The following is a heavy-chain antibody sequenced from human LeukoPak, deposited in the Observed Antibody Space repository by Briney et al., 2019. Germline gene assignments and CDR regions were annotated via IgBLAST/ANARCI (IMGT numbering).Heavy chain of an antibody. CDR1: GGSISSSSYY. CDR3: AGYYGDYWFDP. Sequence: PSEALSLTCTVSGGSISSSSYYWGWIRQPPGKGLEWIGSIYYSGSTYYNPSLKSRVTISVDTSKNQFSLKLSSVTAADTAVYYCAGYYGDYWFDPWGQGTLVTVSS. CDR2: IYYSGST. J-gene: IGHJ5*02. V-gene: IGHV4-39*01. D-gene: IGHD4-17*01.